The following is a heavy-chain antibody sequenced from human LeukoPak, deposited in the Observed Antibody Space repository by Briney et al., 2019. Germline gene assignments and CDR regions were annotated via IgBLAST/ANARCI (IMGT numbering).Heavy chain of an antibody. V-gene: IGHV1-2*02. CDR1: GYTFTCYY. Sequence: GASVKVSCKASGYTFTCYYMHWVRQAPGQGLEWMGWINPNSGGTNYAQKFQGRVTMTRDASISTAYMELSRLRSDDTAVYYCARGLVVVVATRYGPWFDPWGQGTLVTVSS. CDR3: ARGLVVVVATRYGPWFDP. D-gene: IGHD2-15*01. J-gene: IGHJ5*02. CDR2: INPNSGGT.